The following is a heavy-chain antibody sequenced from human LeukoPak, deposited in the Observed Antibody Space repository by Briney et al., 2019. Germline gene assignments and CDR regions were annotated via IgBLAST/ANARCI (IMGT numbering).Heavy chain of an antibody. V-gene: IGHV3-23*01. CDR1: GFTFSSYA. J-gene: IGHJ3*01. CDR2: ISGSGGST. D-gene: IGHD3-3*01. CDR3: AKDITIFGVVNRDAFDV. Sequence: PGGSLRLSCAASGFTFSSYAMSWVRQAPGKGLEWVSAISGSGGSTYYADSVKGRFTISRDNSKNTLYLQMNSLRAEDTAVYYCAKDITIFGVVNRDAFDVWGQGTMVTVSS.